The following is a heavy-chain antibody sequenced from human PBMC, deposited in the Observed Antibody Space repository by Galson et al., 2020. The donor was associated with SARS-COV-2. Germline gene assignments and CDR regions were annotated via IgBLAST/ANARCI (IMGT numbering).Heavy chain of an antibody. J-gene: IGHJ2*01. CDR1: GRSIRSGGYS. Sequence: SETLSLTCDVSGRSIRSGGYSWSWIRQPPGKGMERIGYIYHSGSTYYNPSLKSRVTISVDMSKNQFSLKLSSVTAADTAVYYCARDTGYWYFDLWGRGTLVSVSS. V-gene: IGHV4-30-2*01. CDR3: ARDTGYWYFDL. CDR2: IYHSGST.